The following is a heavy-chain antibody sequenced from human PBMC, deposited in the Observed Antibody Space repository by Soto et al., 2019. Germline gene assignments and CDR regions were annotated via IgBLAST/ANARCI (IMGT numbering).Heavy chain of an antibody. Sequence: PGGSLRLSCAASGFTFGSYGMHWVRQAPGKGLEWVAVVSYDGSNKYYADSVKGRFTISRDNSKNTLYLQVNSLRADDTAVYYCAKDYVSYGLEFHFDHWGQGTLVTVSS. V-gene: IGHV3-30*18. CDR1: GFTFGSYG. J-gene: IGHJ4*02. D-gene: IGHD5-18*01. CDR3: AKDYVSYGLEFHFDH. CDR2: VSYDGSNK.